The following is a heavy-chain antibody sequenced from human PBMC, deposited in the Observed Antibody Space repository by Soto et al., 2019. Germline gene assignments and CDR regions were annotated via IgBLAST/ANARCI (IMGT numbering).Heavy chain of an antibody. J-gene: IGHJ3*02. V-gene: IGHV4-39*01. CDR2: IYYSGST. Sequence: QSQTLSLTCTVSGGSISSSSYYWGWIRQPPGKGLEWIGSIYYSGSTYYNPSLKSRVTISVDTSKNQFSLKLSSVTAADTAVYYCARHYQYSSPEYAFDIWGQGTMVTVSS. D-gene: IGHD6-19*01. CDR1: GGSISSSSYY. CDR3: ARHYQYSSPEYAFDI.